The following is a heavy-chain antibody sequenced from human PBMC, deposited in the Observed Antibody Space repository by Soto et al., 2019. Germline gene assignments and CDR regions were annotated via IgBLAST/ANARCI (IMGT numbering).Heavy chain of an antibody. CDR2: ISGSGGST. Sequence: EVQLLESGGCLLQSGGSLRLSCAASGFTFSSYAMTWVRQAPGKGLEWVSVISGSGGSTYYADSVKGRFTISRDNSKNTLYLQMHRLRADDTAVYYCTKGFWAVAGSRYFDYWGQGTLVTVSS. CDR3: TKGFWAVAGSRYFDY. D-gene: IGHD6-19*01. CDR1: GFTFSSYA. V-gene: IGHV3-23*01. J-gene: IGHJ4*02.